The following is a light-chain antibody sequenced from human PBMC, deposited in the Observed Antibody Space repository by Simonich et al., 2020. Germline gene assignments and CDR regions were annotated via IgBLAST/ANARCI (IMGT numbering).Light chain of an antibody. CDR1: ALQKQY. J-gene: IGLJ1*01. Sequence: SYELTQPPSVSVSSGQTASITCSGDALQKQYDYWYQQKPGQPPVLVIYKDSERPSGTPDRFASTSSGTTVTLTISGVQAEDEADYYCQSADSSGTYVFGTGTKVTVL. CDR3: QSADSSGTYV. CDR2: KDS. V-gene: IGLV3-25*03.